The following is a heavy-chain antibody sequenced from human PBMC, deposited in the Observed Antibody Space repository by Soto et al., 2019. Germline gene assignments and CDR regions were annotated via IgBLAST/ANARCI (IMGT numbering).Heavy chain of an antibody. CDR3: ARDPSLRYFEFDY. Sequence: SETLSLTCAVYGGSVSDYSWTWIRQPPGKGLEWIGEINHSGSTYYNPSLKSRVTISVDTSKNQFSLKLTSVTAADTAVYYCARDPSLRYFEFDYWGQGTLVTVSS. CDR1: GGSVSDYS. D-gene: IGHD3-9*01. CDR2: INHSGST. V-gene: IGHV4-34*01. J-gene: IGHJ4*02.